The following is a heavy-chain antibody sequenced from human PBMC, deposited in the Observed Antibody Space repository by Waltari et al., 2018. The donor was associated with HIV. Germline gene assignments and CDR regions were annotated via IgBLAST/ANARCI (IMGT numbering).Heavy chain of an antibody. D-gene: IGHD6-13*01. V-gene: IGHV3-9*01. CDR2: ISWNSGSI. Sequence: EVQLVESGGGLVQPGRSLRLACAASGFTFDDYGMHWVRQAPGKGLEWVSGISWNSGSIGYVDSVKGRFTISRDNAKNSLYLQMNSLRADDTALYYCVKDFSPRLIATAGNFDYWGQGTLVTVSS. J-gene: IGHJ4*02. CDR1: GFTFDDYG. CDR3: VKDFSPRLIATAGNFDY.